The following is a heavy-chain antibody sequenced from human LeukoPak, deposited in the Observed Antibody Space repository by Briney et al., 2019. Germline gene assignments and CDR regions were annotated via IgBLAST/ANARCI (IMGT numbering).Heavy chain of an antibody. V-gene: IGHV3-33*01. CDR3: ASPLRVDGDYFDY. CDR2: IWYDGSNK. CDR1: GFIFSTYG. J-gene: IGHJ4*02. D-gene: IGHD4-17*01. Sequence: GGSLRLSCAASGFIFSTYGMHWVRQAPGKGLEWVAVIWYDGSNKYYADSVKGRFTISRDNSKNTLYLQMNSLRAEDTAVYYCASPLRVDGDYFDYWGQGTLVTVSS.